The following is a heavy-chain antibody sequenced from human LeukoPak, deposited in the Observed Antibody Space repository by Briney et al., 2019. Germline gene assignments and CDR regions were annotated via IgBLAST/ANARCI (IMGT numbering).Heavy chain of an antibody. Sequence: GGSLRLSCAASGFTFSSYAMSWVRQAPGKGLEWVANIKQDGSEKHYVDSVKGRFTISRDNAKNSLYLQMNSLRVEDTAVYYCARDRGGAESHGFDAFDLWGQGTIVTVSS. CDR3: ARDRGGAESHGFDAFDL. CDR1: GFTFSSYA. D-gene: IGHD2-15*01. J-gene: IGHJ3*01. V-gene: IGHV3-7*01. CDR2: IKQDGSEK.